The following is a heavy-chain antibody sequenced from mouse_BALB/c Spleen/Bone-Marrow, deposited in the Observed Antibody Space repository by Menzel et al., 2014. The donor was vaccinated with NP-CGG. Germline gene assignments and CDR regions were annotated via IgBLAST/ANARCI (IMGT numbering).Heavy chain of an antibody. D-gene: IGHD6-1*01. CDR1: GYTFTSYV. J-gene: IGHJ2*01. CDR3: ARRGRIAEALGY. Sequence: EVQLQQSGPEQVKPGASVKMSCKASGYTFTSYVMHWVKQKPGQGLVWIGYINPYNDGTKYNEKFKGKATLTSDKSSSTAYMELSSLTSEDSAVYYCARRGRIAEALGYWGQGTTLTVSS. V-gene: IGHV1-14*01. CDR2: INPYNDGT.